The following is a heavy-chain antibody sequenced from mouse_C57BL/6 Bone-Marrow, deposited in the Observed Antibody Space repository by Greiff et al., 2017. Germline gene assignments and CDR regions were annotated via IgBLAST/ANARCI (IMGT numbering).Heavy chain of an antibody. D-gene: IGHD2-4*01. CDR1: GYAFTNYL. J-gene: IGHJ1*03. CDR3: ARGRLVRCYFDV. V-gene: IGHV1-54*01. CDR2: INPGSGGT. Sequence: QVQLQQPGAELVRPGTSVKVSCKASGYAFTNYLIEWVKQRPGQGLEWIGVINPGSGGTNYNEKFKGKATLTADKSSSTAYMQLSSLTSEDSAVYVGARGRLVRCYFDVWGTGTTVTVSS.